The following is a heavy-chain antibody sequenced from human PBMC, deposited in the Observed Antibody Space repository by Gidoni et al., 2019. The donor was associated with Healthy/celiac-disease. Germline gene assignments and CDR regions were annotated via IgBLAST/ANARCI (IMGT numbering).Heavy chain of an antibody. D-gene: IGHD5-12*01. Sequence: QVQLQESGPGLVKPSETLSLPCTVSGGSISSYYWSWIRQPPGKGLEWIGYIYYSGSTNYNPSLKSRVTISVDTSKKQFSLKLSSVTAADTAVYYCARGWLQSYYYYGMDVWGQGTTVTVSS. CDR3: ARGWLQSYYYYGMDV. CDR1: GGSISSYY. CDR2: IYYSGST. J-gene: IGHJ6*02. V-gene: IGHV4-59*01.